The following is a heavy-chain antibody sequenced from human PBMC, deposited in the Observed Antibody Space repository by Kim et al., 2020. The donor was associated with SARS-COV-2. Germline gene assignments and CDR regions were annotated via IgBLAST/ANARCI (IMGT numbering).Heavy chain of an antibody. CDR2: IYSGGST. Sequence: GGSLRLSCAASGFTVSSNYMSWVRQAPGKGLEWVSVIYSGGSTYYADSVKGRFTISRDNSKNTLYLQMNSLRAEDTAVYYCASYYDSSGYTYYGMDVWGQGTTVTVSS. CDR3: ASYYDSSGYTYYGMDV. CDR1: GFTVSSNY. J-gene: IGHJ6*02. V-gene: IGHV3-53*01. D-gene: IGHD3-22*01.